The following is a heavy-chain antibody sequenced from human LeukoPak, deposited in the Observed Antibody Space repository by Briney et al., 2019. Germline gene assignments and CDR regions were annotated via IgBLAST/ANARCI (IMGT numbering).Heavy chain of an antibody. V-gene: IGHV3-30-3*01. CDR2: ISYDGSNK. CDR3: ARGGYSSYFDY. Sequence: GRSLRLSCAASGFTFSSYAMHWVRQAPGKGLEWVAVISYDGSNKYYADSVKGRFTISRDNSKNTLYLQMNSLRAEDTAVYYCARGGYSSYFDYWGQGTLVTVSS. D-gene: IGHD6-19*01. CDR1: GFTFSSYA. J-gene: IGHJ4*02.